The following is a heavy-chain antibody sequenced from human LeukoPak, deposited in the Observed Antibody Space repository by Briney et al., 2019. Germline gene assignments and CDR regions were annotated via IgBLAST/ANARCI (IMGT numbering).Heavy chain of an antibody. Sequence: GGSLRLSCAASGFTLRNYSMNWVRQAPGKGLEWVSSISSSSSYIYYADSMKGRFTISRDNAKNSLYLQMNSLRAEDTAVYYCATRNYFEYWGQGTLVTVSS. J-gene: IGHJ4*02. CDR2: ISSSSSYI. V-gene: IGHV3-21*04. CDR1: GFTLRNYS. CDR3: ATRNYFEY.